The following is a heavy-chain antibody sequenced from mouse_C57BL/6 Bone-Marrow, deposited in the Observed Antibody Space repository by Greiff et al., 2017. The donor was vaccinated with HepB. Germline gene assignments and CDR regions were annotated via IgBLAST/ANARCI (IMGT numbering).Heavy chain of an antibody. CDR2: IWSGGST. J-gene: IGHJ2*01. V-gene: IGHV2-2*01. Sequence: QVQLQQSGPGLVQPSQSLSITCTVSGFSLTSYGVHWVRQSPGKGLEWLGVIWSGGSTDYNAAFISRLSISKDNSKSQVFFKMNSLQADDTAIYYCARNMITTGYYFDYWGQGTTLTVSS. CDR1: GFSLTSYG. D-gene: IGHD2-4*01. CDR3: ARNMITTGYYFDY.